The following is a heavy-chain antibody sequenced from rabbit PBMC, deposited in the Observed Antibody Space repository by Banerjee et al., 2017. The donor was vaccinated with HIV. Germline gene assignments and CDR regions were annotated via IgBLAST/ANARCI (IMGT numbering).Heavy chain of an antibody. D-gene: IGHD3-1*01. CDR3: ARGNTTTYNAGIHGYDL. V-gene: IGHV1S40*01. Sequence: QSLEESGGDLVKPGASLTLTCKASGIDFSSYYYMCWVRQAPGKGLEWIACIYTSSGSTYYASWAKGRFTISKTSSTTVTLQMTSLTAADTATYFCARGNTTTYNAGIHGYDLWGPGTLVTVS. J-gene: IGHJ6*01. CDR2: IYTSSGST. CDR1: GIDFSSYYY.